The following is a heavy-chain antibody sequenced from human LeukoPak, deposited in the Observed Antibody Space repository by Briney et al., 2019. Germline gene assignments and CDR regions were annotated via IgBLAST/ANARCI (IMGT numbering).Heavy chain of an antibody. CDR3: ARGRRIAAAGLYYFDY. CDR2: ISSSSSYI. D-gene: IGHD6-13*01. V-gene: IGHV3-21*01. CDR1: GFTFSSYS. J-gene: IGHJ4*02. Sequence: GGSLRLSCAASGFTFSSYSMNWVREAPGKGLEWVSSISSSSSYIYYADSVKGRFTISRDNAKNSLYLQMNRVRAEDTAVYYCARGRRIAAAGLYYFDYWGQGTLVTVSS.